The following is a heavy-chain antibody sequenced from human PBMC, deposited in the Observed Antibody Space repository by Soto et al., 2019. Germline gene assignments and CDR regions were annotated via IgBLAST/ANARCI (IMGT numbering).Heavy chain of an antibody. D-gene: IGHD4-17*01. J-gene: IGHJ6*02. CDR2: ISGSGGST. V-gene: IGHV3-23*01. CDR3: AKSAQTTVTTSVIYYYYYGMDV. Sequence: GGSLRLSCAASGFTFSSYAMSWVRQAPGKGLEWVSAISGSGGSTYYADSVKGRFTISRDNSKNTLYLQMNSLRAEDTAVYYCAKSAQTTVTTSVIYYYYYGMDVWGQGTTVTVSS. CDR1: GFTFSSYA.